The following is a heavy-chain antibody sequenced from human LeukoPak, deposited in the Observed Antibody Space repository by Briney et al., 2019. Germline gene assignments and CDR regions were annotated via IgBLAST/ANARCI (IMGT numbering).Heavy chain of an antibody. Sequence: GGSLRLSCAASGFTFSSYEMNWVRQAPGKGLEWVSYIGSSGSTIYYADSVKGRFTISRDNAKNSLYLQMNSLRVEDTAVYYCARIMGLRFLYYFDYWGQGTLVTVSS. J-gene: IGHJ4*02. D-gene: IGHD5-12*01. CDR2: IGSSGSTI. CDR3: ARIMGLRFLYYFDY. CDR1: GFTFSSYE. V-gene: IGHV3-48*03.